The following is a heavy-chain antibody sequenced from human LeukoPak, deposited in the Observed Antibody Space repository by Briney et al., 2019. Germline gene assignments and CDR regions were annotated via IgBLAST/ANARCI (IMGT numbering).Heavy chain of an antibody. V-gene: IGHV4-31*03. CDR2: IYYSGST. D-gene: IGHD6-19*01. CDR1: GASISSGGYY. Sequence: PSETLSLTCTVSGASISSGGYYWSWIRQHPGKGLEWIGYIYYSGSTYYNPSLKSRVTISVDTSKNQFSLKLSSVTAADTAVYYCARDPGSSGYPTIFDYWGQGTLVTVSS. CDR3: ARDPGSSGYPTIFDY. J-gene: IGHJ4*02.